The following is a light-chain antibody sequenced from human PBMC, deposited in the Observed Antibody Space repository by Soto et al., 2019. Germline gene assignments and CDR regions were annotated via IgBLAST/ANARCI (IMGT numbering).Light chain of an antibody. V-gene: IGKV3-20*01. J-gene: IGKJ4*01. CDR2: GAS. CDR3: QQHGSSPPT. CDR1: QDVTTN. Sequence: EISMTQFPAILSASPGGGATLSCRAAQDVTTNFAWYQLRRGQPPRLLIYGASNRTTGIPDRFSGSGSGTDFTLTISRLEPEDFAVYWCQQHGSSPPTFGGGTKVDI.